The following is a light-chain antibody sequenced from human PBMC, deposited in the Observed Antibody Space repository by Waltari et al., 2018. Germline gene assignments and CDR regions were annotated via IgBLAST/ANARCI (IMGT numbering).Light chain of an antibody. V-gene: IGKV1-33*01. J-gene: IGKJ2*01. Sequence: DIQLTQSPSSLAASVGDRVTLTCRASQDIGGYLNWYQHQPGRAPKLLIYRTTILTTGVPSRFSGGASSTDYTLTITNLQPEDIATYYCQYYDNLPMFTFGPGTKVEIK. CDR1: QDIGGY. CDR2: RTT. CDR3: QYYDNLPMFT.